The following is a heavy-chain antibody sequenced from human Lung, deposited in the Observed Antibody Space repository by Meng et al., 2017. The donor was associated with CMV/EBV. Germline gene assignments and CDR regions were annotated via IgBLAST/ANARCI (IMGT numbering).Heavy chain of an antibody. CDR3: LRRSGGSV. CDR2: IPHRGSS. Sequence: QGQLRESGPVLVKPSETLSLTCAVSGDSITNHNWWAWVRQPPEKGLEWIGEIPHRGSSAYNPSLKSRVSMSIDKSKNQFSLKLTSVTAADTAVYHCLRRSGGSVWGQGTLVTVSS. D-gene: IGHD3-10*01. V-gene: IGHV4-4*02. CDR1: GDSITNHNW. J-gene: IGHJ1*01.